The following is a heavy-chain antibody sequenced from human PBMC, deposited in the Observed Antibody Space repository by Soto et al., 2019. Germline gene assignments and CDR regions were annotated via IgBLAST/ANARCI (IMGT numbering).Heavy chain of an antibody. CDR3: ARDYGDYPHFDY. CDR2: ISTYNGKT. J-gene: IGHJ4*02. CDR1: GYTFTSYG. Sequence: QVQLVQSGAEVKKPGASVKVSCKPSGYTFTSYGISWVRQAPGQGLEWMGYISTYNGKTDYAQNFQGRVTMTTDTYKSNDYMELRSLTSDDTAVYYCARDYGDYPHFDYWGQGTLVTVSS. V-gene: IGHV1-18*01. D-gene: IGHD4-17*01.